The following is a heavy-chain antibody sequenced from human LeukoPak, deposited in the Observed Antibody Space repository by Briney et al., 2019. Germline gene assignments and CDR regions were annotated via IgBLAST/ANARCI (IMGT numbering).Heavy chain of an antibody. Sequence: KPSETLSLXCAVYGGSFSGYYWSWIRQPPGKGLEWIGEINHSGSTNYNPSLRSRVTISVDTSKNQFSLKLSSVTAVDTAVYYCARAEQWLVYGFDYWGQGTLVTVSS. D-gene: IGHD6-19*01. V-gene: IGHV4-34*01. CDR2: INHSGST. CDR3: ARAEQWLVYGFDY. J-gene: IGHJ4*02. CDR1: GGSFSGYY.